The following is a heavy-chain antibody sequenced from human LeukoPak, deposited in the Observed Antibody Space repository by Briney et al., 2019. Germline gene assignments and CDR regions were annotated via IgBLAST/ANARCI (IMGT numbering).Heavy chain of an antibody. CDR2: INPNSGET. CDR1: GYTFTGYY. D-gene: IGHD6-19*01. V-gene: IGHV1-2*02. CDR3: AREPLTGIAVAFDP. Sequence: SVKVSCKPSGYTFTGYYMHWVRQAPGQGLEWMVWINPNSGETNYAQKFPGRVTMEREPCISTAYMELGRLRSDGTAVYFCAREPLTGIAVAFDPWGQGTLVTVSS. J-gene: IGHJ5*02.